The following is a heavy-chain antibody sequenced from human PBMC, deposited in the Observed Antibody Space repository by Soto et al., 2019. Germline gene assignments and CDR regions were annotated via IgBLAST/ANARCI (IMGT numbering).Heavy chain of an antibody. D-gene: IGHD6-13*01. Sequence: ASVKVSCKASGYTFINFDISWVRQATGQGLEWMGWMNPGSGKTGYANKFQGRVTMTRDASTGTAHLELSSLTSEDTAVYYCARRASAGTLNWFDPWGEGNLVTV. CDR2: MNPGSGKT. CDR1: GYTFINFD. V-gene: IGHV1-8*02. J-gene: IGHJ5*02. CDR3: ARRASAGTLNWFDP.